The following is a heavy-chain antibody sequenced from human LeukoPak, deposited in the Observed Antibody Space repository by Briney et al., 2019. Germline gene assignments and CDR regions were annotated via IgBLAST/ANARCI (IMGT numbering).Heavy chain of an antibody. J-gene: IGHJ4*02. CDR3: AKDRRGVFDF. Sequence: GGSLRLSCAASGFTFSIYAMTWVRQAPGKGLEWVSAITGSGDYTYYTDSVEGRVTISRDNSKNTVYLQMNSLRVEDTAVYYCAKDRRGVFDFWGQRTLVTVSS. D-gene: IGHD3-10*01. V-gene: IGHV3-23*01. CDR1: GFTFSIYA. CDR2: ITGSGDYT.